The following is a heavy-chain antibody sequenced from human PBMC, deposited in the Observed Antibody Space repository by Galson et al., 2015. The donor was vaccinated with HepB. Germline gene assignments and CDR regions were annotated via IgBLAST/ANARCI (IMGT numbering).Heavy chain of an antibody. CDR3: ARDDYPMVRGVVDPPVFSY. Sequence: LSLTCTVSGGSISRYYWSWIRQPPGTGLEWIGHVFHSGAFKHNPSLKSRVTISVDASRNQFSLSLSAVTAADTAISYCARDDYPMVRGVVDPPVFSYWGQGTLVTVSS. J-gene: IGHJ4*02. V-gene: IGHV4-59*01. D-gene: IGHD3-10*01. CDR2: VFHSGAF. CDR1: GGSISRYY.